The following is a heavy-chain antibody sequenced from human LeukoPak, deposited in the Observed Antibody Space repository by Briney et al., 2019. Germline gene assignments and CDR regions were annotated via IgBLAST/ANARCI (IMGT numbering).Heavy chain of an antibody. D-gene: IGHD6-19*01. V-gene: IGHV3-23*01. CDR3: AKTVADHDY. Sequence: GGSLRLSCADSGFTFTTYVMTWVRQAPGKGLEWVAVISGMGGRTYHADSVKGRFTISRDNSDNTLYLQMNSLRVEDTAVYYCAKTVADHDYWGQGTLVTVSS. CDR1: GFTFTTYV. CDR2: ISGMGGRT. J-gene: IGHJ4*02.